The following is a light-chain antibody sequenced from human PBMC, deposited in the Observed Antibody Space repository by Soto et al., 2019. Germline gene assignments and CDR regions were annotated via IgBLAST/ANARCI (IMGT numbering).Light chain of an antibody. Sequence: QAVVTQPPSASGTPGQTIAISCSGGSSNIGSHTVNWYQQLPGTAPRLLIYSNTQRPSGVPDRFSGSKSGTSASLAISGLQSEYECDYYCAAWHDSLNGVVFGGVTKLTVL. J-gene: IGLJ2*01. CDR3: AAWHDSLNGVV. V-gene: IGLV1-44*01. CDR1: SSNIGSHT. CDR2: SNT.